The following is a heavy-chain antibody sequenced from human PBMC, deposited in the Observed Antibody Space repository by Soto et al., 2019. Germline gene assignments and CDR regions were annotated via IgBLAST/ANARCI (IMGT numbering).Heavy chain of an antibody. V-gene: IGHV3-7*05. D-gene: IGHD6-13*01. Sequence: EVNLVESGGGMVQPAGSLRLSCVGSGFTFSDYWMHWVRQAPGRGLEWVANVKKDESIKNYMDSVKGRFTISRDNAQNIVYLQMTNLRIEDTAIFYCARDLAAGDYWGQGTLVTVSS. J-gene: IGHJ4*02. CDR2: VKKDESIK. CDR3: ARDLAAGDY. CDR1: GFTFSDYW.